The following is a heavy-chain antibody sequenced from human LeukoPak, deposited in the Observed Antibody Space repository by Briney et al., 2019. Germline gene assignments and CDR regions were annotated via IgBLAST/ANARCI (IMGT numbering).Heavy chain of an antibody. CDR3: VRDGGDFYGSGSYLAY. CDR2: ISSSGSTM. V-gene: IGHV3-11*04. CDR1: GFTFSDFY. D-gene: IGHD3-10*01. J-gene: IGHJ4*02. Sequence: PGGSLRLSCAASGFTFSDFYLNWIRQAPGKGLEWVSYISSSGSTMYYADSVKGRFTISRDNAKNSLYLQMNSLRAEDTAVYYCVRDGGDFYGSGSYLAYWGQGTLVTVSS.